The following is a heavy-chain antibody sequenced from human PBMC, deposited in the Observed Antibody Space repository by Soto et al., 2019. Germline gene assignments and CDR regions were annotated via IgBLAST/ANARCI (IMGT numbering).Heavy chain of an antibody. J-gene: IGHJ4*02. CDR3: ARVPASHYYDSSGYYYDAFYFDY. CDR2: IYYSGST. CDR1: GCSISSGGYY. D-gene: IGHD3-22*01. Sequence: SETLSLTCTVSGCSISSGGYYWSWIRQHPGKGLEWIGYIYYSGSTYYNPSLKSRVTISVDTSKNQFSLKLSSVTAADTAVYYCARVPASHYYDSSGYYYDAFYFDYWGQGTLVTVSS. V-gene: IGHV4-31*03.